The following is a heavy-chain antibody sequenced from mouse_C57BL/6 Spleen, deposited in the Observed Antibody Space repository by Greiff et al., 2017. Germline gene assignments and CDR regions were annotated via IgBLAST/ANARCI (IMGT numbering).Heavy chain of an antibody. CDR1: GYTFTDYY. J-gene: IGHJ4*01. D-gene: IGHD1-1*01. Sequence: VQLQQSGPVLVKPGASVKMSCKASGYTFTDYYMNWVKQSHGKRLEWIGVINPYNGGTSYNQKFKGKATLTVDKSSSTAYMELNSLTSEDSAVYYCARGVITTVVATGDAMDYWGQGTSVTVSS. CDR3: ARGVITTVVATGDAMDY. CDR2: INPYNGGT. V-gene: IGHV1-19*01.